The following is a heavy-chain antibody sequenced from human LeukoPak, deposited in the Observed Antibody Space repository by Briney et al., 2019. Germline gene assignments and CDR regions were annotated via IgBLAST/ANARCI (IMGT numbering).Heavy chain of an antibody. V-gene: IGHV3-74*01. J-gene: IGHJ4*02. CDR3: ARGADHGGSYYPD. D-gene: IGHD3-10*01. CDR1: GFTFSSHW. Sequence: PGGSLRLSCAASGFTFSSHWMHWVRQGPGKGPVWVSRMKTDGTRIEYADSVKGRFTISRDNAKNTLFLQMSSLRVEDTAVYYCARGADHGGSYYPDWGQGTRVTVSS. CDR2: MKTDGTRI.